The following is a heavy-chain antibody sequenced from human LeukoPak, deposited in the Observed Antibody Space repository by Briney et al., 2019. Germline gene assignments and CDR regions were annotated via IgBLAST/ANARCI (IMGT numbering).Heavy chain of an antibody. D-gene: IGHD7-27*01. J-gene: IGHJ5*02. CDR1: GGSISSGGYY. Sequence: SETLSLTCTVSGGSISSGGYYWSWIRQPPGKGLEWIGYIHHSGNSDYNPSLRSRVTTSLDTSKNQFSLNLISVTAADTAVYYCTRGHWVLQPWRQGTLVTVPS. CDR3: TRGHWVLQP. CDR2: IHHSGNS. V-gene: IGHV4-61*08.